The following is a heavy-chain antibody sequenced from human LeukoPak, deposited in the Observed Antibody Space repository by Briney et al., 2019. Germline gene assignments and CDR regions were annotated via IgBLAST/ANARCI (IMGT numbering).Heavy chain of an antibody. D-gene: IGHD6-19*01. CDR1: DDTFSNYG. CDR2: ISTYNGNT. V-gene: IGHV1-18*01. Sequence: ASVKVSCKASDDTFSNYGISWVRQAPGLGLEWMGWISTYNGNTHYAQKFQGRVTMTTDTSTNIAYLELRDLRSDDTAVYYCARTQWLEDAFDFWGQGTVVTVSS. J-gene: IGHJ3*01. CDR3: ARTQWLEDAFDF.